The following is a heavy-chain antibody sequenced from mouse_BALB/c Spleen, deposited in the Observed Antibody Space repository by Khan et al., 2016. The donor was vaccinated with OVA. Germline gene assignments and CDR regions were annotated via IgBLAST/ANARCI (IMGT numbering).Heavy chain of an antibody. CDR2: IYPFNDDT. CDR3: ARVGNYDLSFAY. V-gene: IGHV1S136*01. Sequence: MQLEESGPELVKPGASVKMSCTASGYTFTSYVMHWVKQKPGLGLEWIGYIYPFNDDTKYNEKFKGQATLTSDKSSSTAYMELSSVTTEDSAVYYCARVGNYDLSFAYWGQGTLVTVSA. J-gene: IGHJ3*01. CDR1: GYTFTSYV. D-gene: IGHD2-4*01.